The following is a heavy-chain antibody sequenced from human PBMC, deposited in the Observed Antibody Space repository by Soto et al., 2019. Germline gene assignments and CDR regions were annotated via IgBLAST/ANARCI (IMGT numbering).Heavy chain of an antibody. CDR1: GGSISSYY. CDR3: ASTGSHYDFWSGPVSAFDP. J-gene: IGHJ5*02. Sequence: SETLSLTCTVSGGSISSYYWSWIRQPPGKGLKWIGYIYYSGSTNYNPSLKSRVTISVDTSKNQFSLKLSSATAADTAVYYCASTGSHYDFWSGPVSAFDPWGQGTLVTVSS. D-gene: IGHD3-3*01. V-gene: IGHV4-59*08. CDR2: IYYSGST.